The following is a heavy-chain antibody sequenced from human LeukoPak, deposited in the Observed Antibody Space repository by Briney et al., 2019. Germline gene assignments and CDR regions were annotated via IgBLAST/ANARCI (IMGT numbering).Heavy chain of an antibody. CDR3: ARDQKDGYNYGYYYYMDV. J-gene: IGHJ6*03. CDR1: GDSFSSVTDY. V-gene: IGHV4-39*07. CDR2: GDYSGGT. D-gene: IGHD5-24*01. Sequence: PSEILSLTCTVSGDSFSSVTDYWAWIRQPPGKGLEWIASGDYSGGTYYNPSLESRVAISADMTKNQFSLKLTSVTGADTAVYYCARDQKDGYNYGYYYYMDVWGTGTTVTVSS.